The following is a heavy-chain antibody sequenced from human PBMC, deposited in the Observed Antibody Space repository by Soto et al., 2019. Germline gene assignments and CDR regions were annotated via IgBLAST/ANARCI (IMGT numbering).Heavy chain of an antibody. CDR3: ASGSTLHYDILTGYYMGWFDP. CDR2: VIPNFGTA. V-gene: IGHV1-69*01. D-gene: IGHD3-9*01. J-gene: IGHJ5*02. Sequence: QVQLGQSGAEVKKPGSSVKVSCKASGGTFSSYAIRWVRQAPGQGLEWMGGVIPNFGTANYAQKFQGSVTITAEESTSTAYMDPSSLTYDETAVYYCASGSTLHYDILTGYYMGWFDPWGQGTLVTVSS. CDR1: GGTFSSYA.